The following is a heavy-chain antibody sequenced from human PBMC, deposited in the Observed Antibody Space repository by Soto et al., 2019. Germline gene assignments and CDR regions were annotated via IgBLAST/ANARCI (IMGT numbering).Heavy chain of an antibody. CDR2: INAGNSNT. D-gene: IGHD2-2*01. Sequence: ASVKVSCKASGYTFTSYAMHWVRQAPGQRLEWMGWINAGNSNTKYSQKFQGRVTITRDTSASTAYMELSSLRSEDTAVYYCARVGSYRLVPAASNWFDPWGQGTLVTVSS. CDR3: ARVGSYRLVPAASNWFDP. J-gene: IGHJ5*02. CDR1: GYTFTSYA. V-gene: IGHV1-3*01.